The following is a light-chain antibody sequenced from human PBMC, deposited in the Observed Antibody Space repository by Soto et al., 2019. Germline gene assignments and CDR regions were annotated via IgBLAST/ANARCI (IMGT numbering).Light chain of an antibody. CDR1: SSDFGGYNY. CDR2: AVT. Sequence: QSALTQPASVSGSPGQSITISCTGTSSDFGGYNYVSWYQQYPGKAPKVMIYAVTKRPSGVPDRISGSKSGNTASLTISGLQAEDEADYYCCSYAGSYTHYVFGTGTKVTVL. V-gene: IGLV2-11*01. CDR3: CSYAGSYTHYV. J-gene: IGLJ1*01.